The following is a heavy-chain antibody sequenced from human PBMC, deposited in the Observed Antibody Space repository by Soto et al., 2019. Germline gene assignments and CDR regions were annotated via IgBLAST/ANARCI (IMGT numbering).Heavy chain of an antibody. CDR2: INPSGGST. V-gene: IGHV1-46*01. CDR1: GYTFTSYY. CDR3: ARDLANYYDSSGYSV. Sequence: QVQLVQSGAEVKKPGASVKVSCKASGYTFTSYYMHWVRQAPGQGLEWMGIINPSGGSTSYAQKFQGRVTMTRDTSTSTGYMELSSLRSEDTAVYYCARDLANYYDSSGYSVWGQGTLVTVSS. D-gene: IGHD3-22*01. J-gene: IGHJ4*02.